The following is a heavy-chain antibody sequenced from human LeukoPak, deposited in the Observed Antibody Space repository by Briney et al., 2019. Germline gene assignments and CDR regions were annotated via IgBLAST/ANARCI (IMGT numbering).Heavy chain of an antibody. CDR1: GFTFSSYA. V-gene: IGHV3-23*01. J-gene: IGHJ4*02. CDR2: ISGRGGGT. CDR3: AKGPLGYSYGLLDY. D-gene: IGHD5-18*01. Sequence: HPGGSLRLSCAASGFTFSSYAMSWVRQAPGKGLEWVSGISGRGGGTNHADSVRGRFTISRDNSKNTLYLQMNSLRPEDTAVYYCAKGPLGYSYGLLDYWGQGTLVTVSS.